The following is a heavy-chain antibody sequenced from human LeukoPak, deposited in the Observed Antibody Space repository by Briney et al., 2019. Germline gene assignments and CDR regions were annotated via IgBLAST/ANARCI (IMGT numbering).Heavy chain of an antibody. CDR1: SGSISGYY. CDR2: IYYSGST. Sequence: SETLSLTCSVPSGSISGYYWSWIRQSPGKGLEWIGYIYYSGSTNYNPSLRSRVTISVDTSKNQFSLKMSAVTAADTAVYYCARDRGTTGGYGMDVWGQGTTVTVSS. J-gene: IGHJ6*02. D-gene: IGHD2-8*01. V-gene: IGHV4-59*01. CDR3: ARDRGTTGGYGMDV.